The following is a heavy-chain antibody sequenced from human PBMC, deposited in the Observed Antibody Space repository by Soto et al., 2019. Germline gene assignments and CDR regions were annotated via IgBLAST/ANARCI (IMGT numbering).Heavy chain of an antibody. D-gene: IGHD3-22*01. CDR1: GYSFSIFG. J-gene: IGHJ4*02. Sequence: ASVKVSCKASGYSFSIFGFSWVRQAPGQGLEWMGWISGYNGNTDYAQKLQGRVTMTTDTSTSTAYMELRSLRSDDTAVYYCARRDSCGYPFDYWGQGTLVTVSS. V-gene: IGHV1-18*01. CDR3: ARRDSCGYPFDY. CDR2: ISGYNGNT.